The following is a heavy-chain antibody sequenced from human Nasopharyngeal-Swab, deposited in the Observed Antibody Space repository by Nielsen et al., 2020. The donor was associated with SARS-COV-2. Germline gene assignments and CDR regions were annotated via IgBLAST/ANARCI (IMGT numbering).Heavy chain of an antibody. Sequence: ASVKVSCKVSGYTLTELSMHWVRQAPGKGLEWMGGFDPEDGETIYAQKFQGRVTMTEDTSTDTAYMELSSLRSEDTAVYYCRVVPAAMWYYYYGMDVWAKGPRSPSP. J-gene: IGHJ6*02. V-gene: IGHV1-24*01. CDR1: GYTLTELS. D-gene: IGHD2-2*01. CDR3: RVVPAAMWYYYYGMDV. CDR2: FDPEDGET.